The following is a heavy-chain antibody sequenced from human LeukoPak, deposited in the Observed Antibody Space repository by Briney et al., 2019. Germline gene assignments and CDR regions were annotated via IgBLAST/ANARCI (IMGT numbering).Heavy chain of an antibody. CDR2: INSDGSTT. V-gene: IGHV3-74*01. J-gene: IGHJ4*02. D-gene: IGHD2-15*01. CDR3: ASAFRVAATRRYFDY. Sequence: GGSLRLSCAASAFTFSRYWMHWVRHAPGKGLVWVSRINSDGSTTNYAESVKGRFTISRDNAKNTLYLQMNSLRAEDTAVYYCASAFRVAATRRYFDYWGQGTLVTVSS. CDR1: AFTFSRYW.